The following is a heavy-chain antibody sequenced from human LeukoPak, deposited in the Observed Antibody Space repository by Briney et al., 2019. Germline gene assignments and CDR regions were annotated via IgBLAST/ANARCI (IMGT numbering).Heavy chain of an antibody. V-gene: IGHV3-11*01. CDR1: GFTFSDYN. D-gene: IGHD2-15*01. CDR3: ARVLRYCSGGNCYSGGLGYMDV. CDR2: ISRSGNTK. Sequence: GGSLRLSCAASGFTFSDYNMRWIRQAPGKGLEWVSSISRSGNTKYYADSVKGRFTISRDNAKNSLFLQMNSLRAEDTAVYYCARVLRYCSGGNCYSGGLGYMDVWGKGTTVTISS. J-gene: IGHJ6*03.